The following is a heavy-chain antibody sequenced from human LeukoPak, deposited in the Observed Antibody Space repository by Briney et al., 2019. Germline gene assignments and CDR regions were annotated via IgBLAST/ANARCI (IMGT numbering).Heavy chain of an antibody. CDR1: GFTFSRHW. CDR2: IKSDGTYS. D-gene: IGHD2-2*01. J-gene: IGHJ4*02. CDR3: VRDDGCYGVDY. Sequence: GGSLRLSCAASGFTFSRHWMHWVRQAPGKGLVCVARIKSDGTYSDYGGSVRGRFTISRDNAKDTLYLQMNSLRVEDTALYYCVRDDGCYGVDYWGQGTVVTVSS. V-gene: IGHV3-74*01.